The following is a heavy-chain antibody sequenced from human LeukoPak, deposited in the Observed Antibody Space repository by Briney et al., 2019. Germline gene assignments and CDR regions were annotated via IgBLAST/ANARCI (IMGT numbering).Heavy chain of an antibody. J-gene: IGHJ4*02. Sequence: GGSLRLSCAAFGFTFSSYAMSWVRQAPGKGLEWVSAISGSGGSTYYADSVKGRFTISRDNSKNTLYLQMNSLRAEDTAVYYCAKGDIIVVVPAAIGFDYWGQGTLVTVSS. CDR1: GFTFSSYA. D-gene: IGHD2-2*02. V-gene: IGHV3-23*01. CDR2: ISGSGGST. CDR3: AKGDIIVVVPAAIGFDY.